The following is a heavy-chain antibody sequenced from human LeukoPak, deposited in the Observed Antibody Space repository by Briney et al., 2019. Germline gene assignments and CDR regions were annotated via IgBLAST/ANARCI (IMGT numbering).Heavy chain of an antibody. V-gene: IGHV4-34*01. CDR2: INHSGST. CDR1: GGSFSGYY. D-gene: IGHD2-15*01. J-gene: IGHJ4*02. Sequence: PSETLSLTCAVYGGSFSGYYWSWIRHPPGKGLELIGEINHSGSTNYNPSLKSRVTISVDTSKNQFSLKLSSVTAADTAVYYCARGSRGSGGSCYRNWGQGTPVTVSS. CDR3: ARGSRGSGGSCYRN.